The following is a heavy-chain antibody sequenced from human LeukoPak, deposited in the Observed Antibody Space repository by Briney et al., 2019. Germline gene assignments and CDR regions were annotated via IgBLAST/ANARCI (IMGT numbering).Heavy chain of an antibody. D-gene: IGHD3-3*01. J-gene: IGHJ6*03. CDR2: IYYSGST. CDR3: ARHLRLLEWLLPPDYYYYYMDV. V-gene: IGHV4-59*01. Sequence: NPSETLSLTCTVSGGSISSYYWSWIRQPPGKGLEWIGYIYYSGSTNYNPSLKSRVTISVDTSKNQFSLKLSSVTAADTAVYYCARHLRLLEWLLPPDYYYYYMDVWGKGTTVTVSS. CDR1: GGSISSYY.